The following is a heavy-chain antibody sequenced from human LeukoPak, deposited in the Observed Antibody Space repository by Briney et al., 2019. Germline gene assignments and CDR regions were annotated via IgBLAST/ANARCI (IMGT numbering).Heavy chain of an antibody. CDR2: ISYDGSNK. J-gene: IGHJ6*02. V-gene: IGHV3-30-3*01. CDR3: ARGYQLSHYYYYGMDV. Sequence: GGSLRLSCAASGFTFSSYAMHWVRQAPGKGLEWVAVISYDGSNKYYADSVKGRFTISRDNSKNTLYLQMNSQRAEDTAVYYCARGYQLSHYYYYGMDVWGQGTTVTVSS. D-gene: IGHD2-2*01. CDR1: GFTFSSYA.